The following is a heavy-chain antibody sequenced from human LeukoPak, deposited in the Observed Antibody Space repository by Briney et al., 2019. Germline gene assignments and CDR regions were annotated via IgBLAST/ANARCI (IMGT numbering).Heavy chain of an antibody. CDR1: EFTFSSHG. Sequence: GETLRLSCAASEFTFSSHGMNWVRQAPGKGLEWVSGITGSGGNRYYADSVKGRFTISRDNSKNTLYLQMNSLRVEDTAVYYCAKEGKTRNWNYYQAKPVYWGQGTLVTVSS. V-gene: IGHV3-23*01. CDR3: AKEGKTRNWNYYQAKPVY. J-gene: IGHJ4*02. CDR2: ITGSGGNR. D-gene: IGHD1-7*01.